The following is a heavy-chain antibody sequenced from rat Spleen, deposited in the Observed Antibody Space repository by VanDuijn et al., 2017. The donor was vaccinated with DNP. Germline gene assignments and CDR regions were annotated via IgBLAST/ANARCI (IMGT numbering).Heavy chain of an antibody. CDR1: GFTFTDYN. D-gene: IGHD4-2*01. CDR3: ARWSMAFAY. J-gene: IGHJ3*01. Sequence: EVQLVESGGGLVQPGRYLKLSCAASGFTFTDYNMAWVRQAPKKGLEWVATISYDGSSTYYRASVKGRFTISRDSAKSTLYLQMDSLRSEDTATYYCARWSMAFAYWGQVTLVTVSS. V-gene: IGHV5-7*01. CDR2: ISYDGSST.